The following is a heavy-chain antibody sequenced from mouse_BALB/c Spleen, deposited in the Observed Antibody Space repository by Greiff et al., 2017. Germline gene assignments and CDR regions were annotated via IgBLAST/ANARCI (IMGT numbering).Heavy chain of an antibody. J-gene: IGHJ3*01. CDR3: ARDGYGNYDPLAY. CDR1: GDSITSGY. Sequence: EVQLQQSGPSLVKPSQTLSLTCSVTGDSITSGYWNWIRKFPGNKLEYMGYISYSGSTYYNPSINSRISITRDTSKNQYYLQLNSVTTEDTATYYCARDGYGNYDPLAYWGQGTLVTVSA. D-gene: IGHD2-1*01. CDR2: ISYSGST. V-gene: IGHV3-8*02.